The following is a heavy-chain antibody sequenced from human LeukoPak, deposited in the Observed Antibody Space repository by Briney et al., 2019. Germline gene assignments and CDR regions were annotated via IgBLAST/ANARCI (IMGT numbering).Heavy chain of an antibody. CDR2: INHSGST. J-gene: IGHJ6*03. CDR3: ARGGPATVTTGDYYYYYMDV. D-gene: IGHD4-17*01. Sequence: SETLSLTCAVYGGSFSGYYWSWIRQPPGKGLEWIGEINHSGSTNYNPSLKSRVTISEDTSKNQFSLKLSSVTAADTAVYYCARGGPATVTTGDYYYYYMDVWGKGTTVTVSS. V-gene: IGHV4-34*01. CDR1: GGSFSGYY.